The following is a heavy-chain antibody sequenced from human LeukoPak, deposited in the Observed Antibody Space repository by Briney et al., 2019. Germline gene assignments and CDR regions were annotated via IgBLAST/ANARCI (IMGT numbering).Heavy chain of an antibody. CDR2: ISGSGGST. Sequence: GGSLRLSCAASGFTFSSYAMSWVRQPPGQGLERVSGISGSGGSTYYADSVKGRFTISRDNSKNTLYLQMNSLRAEDTAVYYCAKETGYSGYDYADYWGQGTLVTVSS. V-gene: IGHV3-23*01. J-gene: IGHJ4*02. CDR3: AKETGYSGYDYADY. D-gene: IGHD5-12*01. CDR1: GFTFSSYA.